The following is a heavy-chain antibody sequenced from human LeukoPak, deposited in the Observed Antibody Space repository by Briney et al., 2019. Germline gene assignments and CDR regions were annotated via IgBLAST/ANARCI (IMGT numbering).Heavy chain of an antibody. V-gene: IGHV3-23*01. CDR3: AKEYGYTYGEFDY. D-gene: IGHD5-18*01. CDR2: ISGSGVST. Sequence: GGSLRLSCAASGFTFSSYEMNWVRQAPGKGLEWVSAISGSGVSTYYADSVKGRFTISRDDSKNTLYLQMNSLRAEDTAVYYCAKEYGYTYGEFDYWGQGTLVTVSS. CDR1: GFTFSSYE. J-gene: IGHJ4*02.